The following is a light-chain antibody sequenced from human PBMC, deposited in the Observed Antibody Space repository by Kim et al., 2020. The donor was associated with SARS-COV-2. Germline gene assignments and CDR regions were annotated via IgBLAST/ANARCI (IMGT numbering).Light chain of an antibody. CDR3: KQYDRSPYT. V-gene: IGKV3-20*01. CDR1: PSVDSNQ. J-gene: IGKJ2*01. CDR2: GTS. Sequence: APGERATPSCRARPSVDSNQLAWFQQKPGQAPRLLVYGTSSRATGNPDRFSGSGSGTEFTLTISRLEPEDFAIYYCKQYDRSPYTFGQGTKLEI.